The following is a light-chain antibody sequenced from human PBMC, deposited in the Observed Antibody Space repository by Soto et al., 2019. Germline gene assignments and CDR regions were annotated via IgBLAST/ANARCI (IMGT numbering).Light chain of an antibody. V-gene: IGLV2-14*01. J-gene: IGLJ3*02. CDR3: CSYAGSRLWV. CDR2: EVS. Sequence: QSALTQPASVSGSPGQSITISCTGTSSDVGGYNYVSWYQHHPGKAPKLMLYEVSKRPSGVSNRFSGSKSGDTASLIISGLQAEDEGDYHCCSYAGSRLWVFGGGTKLTVL. CDR1: SSDVGGYNY.